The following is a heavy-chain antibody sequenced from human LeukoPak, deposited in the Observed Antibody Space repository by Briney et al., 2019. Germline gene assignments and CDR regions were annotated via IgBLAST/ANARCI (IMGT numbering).Heavy chain of an antibody. V-gene: IGHV3-30*18. J-gene: IGHJ4*02. Sequence: PGRSLRLSCAASGFTFSSYGMHWVRQAPGKGLEWVAVISYDGSNKYYADSVKGRFTISRDNSKNTLYLQMNNLRAEDTAVYYCAKDFGDVSFDYWGQGTLVTVSS. CDR1: GFTFSSYG. CDR2: ISYDGSNK. D-gene: IGHD3-10*01. CDR3: AKDFGDVSFDY.